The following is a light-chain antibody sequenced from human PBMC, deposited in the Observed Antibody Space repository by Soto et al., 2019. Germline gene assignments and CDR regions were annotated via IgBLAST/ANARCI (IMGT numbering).Light chain of an antibody. Sequence: EIVLTQSPGTLSLSPGERATLSCRASQSVSSSYLAWYQQRPGQAPRLLIYGASIRATGIPDRFSGSGSGTDVSLTISRLEPEDFAVYYCQHYGGSPPYAFGQGTKLEVK. J-gene: IGKJ2*01. V-gene: IGKV3-20*01. CDR3: QHYGGSPPYA. CDR2: GAS. CDR1: QSVSSSY.